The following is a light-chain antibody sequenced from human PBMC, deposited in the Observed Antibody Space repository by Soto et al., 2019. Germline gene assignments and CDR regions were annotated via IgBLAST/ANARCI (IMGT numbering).Light chain of an antibody. V-gene: IGKV1-5*01. Sequence: DIQMTQSPSTLSASVGDRVTITCRASQSISNWLAWYQQKPGKAPKLLIYDASTLETGVPSRFSGSGSGPEFTLTISGLQPDDFATYYCQQYISYSRTFGQGTRVQIK. CDR3: QQYISYSRT. J-gene: IGKJ1*01. CDR2: DAS. CDR1: QSISNW.